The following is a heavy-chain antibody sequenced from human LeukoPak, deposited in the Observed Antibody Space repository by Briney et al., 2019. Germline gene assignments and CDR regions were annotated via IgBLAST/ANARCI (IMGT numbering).Heavy chain of an antibody. V-gene: IGHV4-59*06. D-gene: IGHD3-22*01. Sequence: KASETLSLTCTVSGGSITTYYWSWIRQHPGKGLEWIGYIYYSGSTYYNPSLKSRVTISVDTSKNQFSLKLSSVTAADTAVYYCASWGSRYYYDSSGYYSHLNFDYWGQGTLVTVSS. J-gene: IGHJ4*02. CDR2: IYYSGST. CDR1: GGSITTYY. CDR3: ASWGSRYYYDSSGYYSHLNFDY.